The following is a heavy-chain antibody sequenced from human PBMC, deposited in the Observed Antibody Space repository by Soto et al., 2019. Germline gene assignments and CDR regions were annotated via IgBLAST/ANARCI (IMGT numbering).Heavy chain of an antibody. CDR3: ARGARGA. D-gene: IGHD3-10*01. CDR2: IYYSGST. V-gene: IGHV4-61*01. CDR1: GGSVSSNSYY. J-gene: IGHJ6*02. Sequence: QVQLQESGPGLVKPSETLSLTCTVSGGSVSSNSYYWSWIRQPPGKGLEWIGHIYYSGSTNYNPSXKXRXXISLDTSKSQFSLKLSSVTAADTAVYYCARGARGAWGQGTTVIVSS.